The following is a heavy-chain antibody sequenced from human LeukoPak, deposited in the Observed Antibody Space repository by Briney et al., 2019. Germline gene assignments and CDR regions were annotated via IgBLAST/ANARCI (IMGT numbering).Heavy chain of an antibody. J-gene: IGHJ4*02. CDR1: GVTFSNAW. CDR3: TTDPAEYITMTAY. V-gene: IGHV3-15*01. Sequence: GGALRLSCAASGVTFSNAWMSWVRQAPGKGLEWVGRIKSKTDGGTTDYAAPVKGRFTISRDDSKNTLYLQMNSLKTEDTAVYYCTTDPAEYITMTAYWGQGTLVTVSS. CDR2: IKSKTDGGTT. D-gene: IGHD3-22*01.